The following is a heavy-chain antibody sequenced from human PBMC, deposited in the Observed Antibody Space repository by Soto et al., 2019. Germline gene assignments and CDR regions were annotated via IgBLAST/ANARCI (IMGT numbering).Heavy chain of an antibody. CDR2: IYYSGST. J-gene: IGHJ4*02. CDR1: GGSISSSSYY. D-gene: IGHD4-17*01. Sequence: SETLSLTCTVSGGSISSSSYYWGWIRQPPGKGLEWIGSIYYSGSTYYNPSLKSRVTISVDTSKNQFSLKLSSVTAADTAVYYCARLRASYGDLDYWGQGTLVTVSS. V-gene: IGHV4-39*01. CDR3: ARLRASYGDLDY.